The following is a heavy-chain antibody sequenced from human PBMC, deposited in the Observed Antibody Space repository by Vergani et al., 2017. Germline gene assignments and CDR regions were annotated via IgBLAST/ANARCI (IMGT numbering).Heavy chain of an antibody. J-gene: IGHJ6*04. D-gene: IGHD3-10*01. CDR2: IYYSGST. V-gene: IGHV4-59*01. CDR3: ARYHGFRELGK. Sequence: QVQLQESGPGLVKPSETLSLTCTVSGGSISSYYWSWIRQPPGKGLEWIGYIYYSGSTNYNPSLKSRVTISVDTSKNQFSLKLSSVTAADTAVYYCARYHGFRELGKWSKGSTVTVSS. CDR1: GGSISSYY.